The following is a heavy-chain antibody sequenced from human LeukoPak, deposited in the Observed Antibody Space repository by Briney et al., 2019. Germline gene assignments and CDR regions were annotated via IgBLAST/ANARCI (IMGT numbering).Heavy chain of an antibody. J-gene: IGHJ4*02. Sequence: SETLSLTCAVYGGSFSGYYWSWIRQPPGKGLEWIGYIYYSGSTYYNPSLKSRVTISVDTSKNQFSLKLSSVTAADTAVYYCARRYCGGDCYLDYWGQGTLVTVSS. CDR2: IYYSGST. CDR1: GGSFSGYY. CDR3: ARRYCGGDCYLDY. D-gene: IGHD2-21*02. V-gene: IGHV4-30-4*08.